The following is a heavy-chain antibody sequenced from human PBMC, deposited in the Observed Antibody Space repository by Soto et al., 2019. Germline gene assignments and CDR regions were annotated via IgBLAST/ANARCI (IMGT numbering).Heavy chain of an antibody. CDR2: IYYSGST. Sequence: SETLSLTCTVSGGSISSYYWSWIRQPPGKGLEWIGYIYYSGSTNYNPSLKSRVTISVDTSKNQFSLKLSSVTAADTAVYYCARVRYSGYDSILNWFDPWGQGTLVTVSS. J-gene: IGHJ5*02. V-gene: IGHV4-59*01. D-gene: IGHD5-12*01. CDR1: GGSISSYY. CDR3: ARVRYSGYDSILNWFDP.